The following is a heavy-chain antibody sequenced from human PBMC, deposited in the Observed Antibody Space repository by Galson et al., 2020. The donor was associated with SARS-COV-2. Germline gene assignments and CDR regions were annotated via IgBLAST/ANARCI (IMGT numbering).Heavy chain of an antibody. J-gene: IGHJ5*02. V-gene: IGHV1-18*04. Sequence: ASVKVSCKASGYTFTSSGINWVRQAPGQGLEWMGWISDYNDNTNYAQKFQGRVTMTTDTSTTTAYMELSSLRSEDTAVYYCARVDQWLVGSWFDPWGQGTLVTVSS. CDR3: ARVDQWLVGSWFDP. D-gene: IGHD6-19*01. CDR1: GYTFTSSG. CDR2: ISDYNDNT.